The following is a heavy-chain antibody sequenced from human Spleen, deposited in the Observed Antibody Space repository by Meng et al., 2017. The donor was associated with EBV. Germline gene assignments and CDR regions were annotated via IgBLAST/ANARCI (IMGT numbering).Heavy chain of an antibody. CDR2: ISPTSGST. CDR3: ARGGAPSSRGYFDY. D-gene: IGHD6-6*01. Sequence: QVQLVQSGADVKKXXXXXKXXGKASGYIFTGYFLHWVRQAPGQGLEWMGVISPTSGSTTYAQKFQGRVTMTRDTSTTTIYMDLSSLKSEDTAMYYCARGGAPSSRGYFDYWGQGTLVTVSS. J-gene: IGHJ4*02. V-gene: IGHV1-46*01. CDR1: GYIFTGYF.